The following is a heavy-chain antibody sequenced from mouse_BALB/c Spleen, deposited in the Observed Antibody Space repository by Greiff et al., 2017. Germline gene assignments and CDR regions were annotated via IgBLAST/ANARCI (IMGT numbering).Heavy chain of an antibody. D-gene: IGHD2-3*01. CDR1: GFSLTGYG. V-gene: IGHV2-6-7*01. Sequence: VQLQQSGPGLVAPSQSLSITCTVSGFSLTGYGVNWVRQPPGKGLEWLGMIWGDGSTDYNSALKSRLSISKDNSKSQVFLKMNSLQTDDTARYYCARDGNDGYYKDAMDYWGQGTSVTVSS. J-gene: IGHJ4*01. CDR2: IWGDGST. CDR3: ARDGNDGYYKDAMDY.